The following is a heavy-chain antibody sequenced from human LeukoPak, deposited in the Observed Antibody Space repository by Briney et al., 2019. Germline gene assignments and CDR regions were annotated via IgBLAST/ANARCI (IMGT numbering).Heavy chain of an antibody. Sequence: PGWSLRLSCVGSGFRFGRYGMHWVRQTPGKGLEWVAMIWYDGSKKNYADSVKGRFTMSRDNSKNTVYLEMNSLRVEDTAVYYCARDREVTKGNWFGPWGQGTLVTVSS. CDR1: GFRFGRYG. J-gene: IGHJ5*02. CDR3: ARDREVTKGNWFGP. V-gene: IGHV3-33*01. D-gene: IGHD4-17*01. CDR2: IWYDGSKK.